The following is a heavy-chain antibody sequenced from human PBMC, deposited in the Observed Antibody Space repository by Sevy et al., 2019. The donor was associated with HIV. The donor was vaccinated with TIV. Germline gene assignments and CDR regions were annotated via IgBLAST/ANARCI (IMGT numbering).Heavy chain of an antibody. CDR2: IQYDGSNK. J-gene: IGHJ4*02. CDR3: VKEGGGEGGDH. Sequence: GGSRLSCAASGFSYSSYGMHWVRQAPGKGLEWVAYIQYDGSNKDYADSVKGRFTISRDNSKNTLDLQMNSLRVEDTAVYYCVKEGGGEGGDHWGQGTLVTVSS. D-gene: IGHD2-21*01. CDR1: GFSYSSYG. V-gene: IGHV3-30*02.